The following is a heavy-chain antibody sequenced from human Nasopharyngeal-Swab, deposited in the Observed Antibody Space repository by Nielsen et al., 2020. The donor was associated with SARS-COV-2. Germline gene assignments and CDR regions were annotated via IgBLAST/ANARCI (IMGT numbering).Heavy chain of an antibody. CDR1: GFTFSSYW. CDR2: IKKDGSEK. J-gene: IGHJ4*02. CDR3: ARAVYYYDSSGYLLYYFDY. D-gene: IGHD3-22*01. V-gene: IGHV3-7*01. Sequence: GGSLRLSCAASGFTFSSYWMSWVRQAPGKGLEWVANIKKDGSEKYYVDSVKGRFTISRDNAKNSLYLQMNSLRAEDTAVYYCARAVYYYDSSGYLLYYFDYWGQGTLVTVSS.